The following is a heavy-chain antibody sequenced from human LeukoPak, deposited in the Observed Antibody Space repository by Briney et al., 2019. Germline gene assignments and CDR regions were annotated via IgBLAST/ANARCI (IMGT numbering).Heavy chain of an antibody. Sequence: GGSLRHSCAASGFTVSSNYMTWVRQAPGKGLEWVSVLYSGGDTYYADSVKGRFTISRDNSKNTLYLQLNTLRAEDTAVYYCARYIPSCGGNCDDGFDIWGQGTMVTVSS. CDR1: GFTVSSNY. J-gene: IGHJ3*02. CDR3: ARYIPSCGGNCDDGFDI. V-gene: IGHV3-53*01. D-gene: IGHD2-21*01. CDR2: LYSGGDT.